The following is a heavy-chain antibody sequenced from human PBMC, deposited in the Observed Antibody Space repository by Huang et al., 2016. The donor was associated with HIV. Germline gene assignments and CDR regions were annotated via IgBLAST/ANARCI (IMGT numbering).Heavy chain of an antibody. Sequence: EVQLVQSGVAVKEPGESLKISCKGSGYSFTTYWIGWVRQMPGKGLEWMGIIYPGDADTTSSPSFQGQVTMSADKSISTVYLQWSSLKASDTAIYFCVRHKNSYYMDVWGKGTTVTVSS. CDR1: GYSFTTYW. J-gene: IGHJ6*03. CDR3: VRHKNSYYMDV. CDR2: IYPGDADT. V-gene: IGHV5-51*01.